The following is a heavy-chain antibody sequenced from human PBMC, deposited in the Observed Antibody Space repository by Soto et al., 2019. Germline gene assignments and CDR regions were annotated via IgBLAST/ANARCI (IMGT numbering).Heavy chain of an antibody. V-gene: IGHV1-3*01. D-gene: IGHD3-22*01. CDR3: ATAGNYDSSGRDF. J-gene: IGHJ4*02. CDR2: INAGNGNT. Sequence: ASVQVSCKASGYTFTSYAMHWVRQAPGQRLEWMGWINAGNGNTKYSQKFQGRVTITRDTSASTAYMELRSLRSDDTAVYYCATAGNYDSSGRDFWGQGTLVTVSS. CDR1: GYTFTSYA.